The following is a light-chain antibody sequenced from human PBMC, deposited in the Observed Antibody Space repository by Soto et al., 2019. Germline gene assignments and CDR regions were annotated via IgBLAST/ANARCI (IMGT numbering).Light chain of an antibody. J-gene: IGKJ1*01. CDR1: PSVSSSY. V-gene: IGKV3-20*01. CDR2: GAS. CDR3: QHYVYPQWT. Sequence: DNVLTQPPGTLSLSPGDRATHFCWASPSVSSSYLAWYQQKPGQAPRLLIYGASTRATGTPDRFSGSGSGTEFTLTIRRLEPEDFAVYFCQHYVYPQWTFGPGTKVDIK.